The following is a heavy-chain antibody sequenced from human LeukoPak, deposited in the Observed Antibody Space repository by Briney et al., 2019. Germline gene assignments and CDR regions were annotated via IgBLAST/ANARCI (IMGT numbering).Heavy chain of an antibody. D-gene: IGHD4-17*01. CDR3: ARLDIGHGDYVLDY. CDR1: GGSIISSSYY. CDR2: IYYSGST. V-gene: IGHV4-39*01. Sequence: SETLSLTCTVSGGSIISSSYYWGWVRQPPGKWLEWIGSIYYSGSTYYNPSLKSRVTISVDTSKNQFSLKLSSVTAADTAVYYCARLDIGHGDYVLDYWGQGTLVTVSS. J-gene: IGHJ4*02.